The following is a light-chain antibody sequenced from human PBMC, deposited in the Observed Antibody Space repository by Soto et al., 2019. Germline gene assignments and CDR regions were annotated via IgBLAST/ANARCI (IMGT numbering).Light chain of an antibody. CDR3: AAWDDRLNGWV. CDR2: NNN. V-gene: IGLV1-44*01. Sequence: QSVLTQPPSASETPGQRVTISCSGSSSNIGSNTVNWYQQVPGTAPKLLIYNNNQRPSGVPDRFSGSKSGTSASLAISGLQSEDEGDYYCAAWDDRLNGWVLGGGTKVTVL. J-gene: IGLJ3*02. CDR1: SSNIGSNT.